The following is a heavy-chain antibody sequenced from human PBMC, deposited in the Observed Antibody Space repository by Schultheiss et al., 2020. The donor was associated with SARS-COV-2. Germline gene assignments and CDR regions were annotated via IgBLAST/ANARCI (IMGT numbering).Heavy chain of an antibody. D-gene: IGHD1-26*01. Sequence: GGSLRLSCTASGFTFSSYSMNWVRQAAGKGLEWVSSISSSSSYIYYADSLKGRFTISRDNAKNSLYLQMNSLRAEDTAVYYCARVMWELLPPEVHFDHWGQGTLVTVSS. CDR2: ISSSSSYI. CDR3: ARVMWELLPPEVHFDH. V-gene: IGHV3-21*01. J-gene: IGHJ4*02. CDR1: GFTFSSYS.